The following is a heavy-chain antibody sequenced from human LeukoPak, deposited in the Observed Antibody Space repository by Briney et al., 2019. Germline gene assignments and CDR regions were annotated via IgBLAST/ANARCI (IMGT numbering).Heavy chain of an antibody. CDR2: MNPNSGNT. J-gene: IGHJ3*02. D-gene: IGHD6-13*01. V-gene: IGHV1-8*01. Sequence: ASVKVSCKASGYTFTSYDINWVRQATGQGLEWMGWMNPNSGNTGYAQKFQGRVTMTRNTSISTAYMELSSLRSEDTAVYYCARGRYSSSWYEGIDAFDIWGQGTMVTVSP. CDR1: GYTFTSYD. CDR3: ARGRYSSSWYEGIDAFDI.